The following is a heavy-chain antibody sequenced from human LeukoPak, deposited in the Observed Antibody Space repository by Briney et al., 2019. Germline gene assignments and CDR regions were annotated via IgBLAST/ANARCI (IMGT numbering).Heavy chain of an antibody. V-gene: IGHV4-31*03. D-gene: IGHD4-23*01. CDR3: ARTTVVTPMDV. J-gene: IGHJ6*02. Sequence: PSETLSLTCTVSGGSISSGGYYWTWIRQHPGKGLEWIGYIYSSVATYYNPSLKSRVSISEDTSKNQFSLGLSYVTAADTAVYYCARTTVVTPMDVWGQGTTATVSS. CDR1: GGSISSGGYY. CDR2: IYSSVAT.